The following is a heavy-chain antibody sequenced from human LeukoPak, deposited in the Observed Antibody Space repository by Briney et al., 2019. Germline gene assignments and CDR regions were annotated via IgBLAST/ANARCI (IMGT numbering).Heavy chain of an antibody. J-gene: IGHJ4*02. CDR1: GVTLSSYG. Sequence: GGSLRLSCTASGVTLSSYGMHWVRQAPGKGLKWVAVTLYDGSNEHYADSVKGRFTVSRDNSENTLYLQMNSLRSEDTAVYYCAKDSSRWAFDYWGQGTLATVSS. V-gene: IGHV3-30*18. D-gene: IGHD6-13*01. CDR3: AKDSSRWAFDY. CDR2: TLYDGSNE.